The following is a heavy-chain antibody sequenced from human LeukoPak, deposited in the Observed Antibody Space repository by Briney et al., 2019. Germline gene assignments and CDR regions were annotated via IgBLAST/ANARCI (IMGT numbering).Heavy chain of an antibody. CDR2: INHSGST. Sequence: PSETLSLTCAVYGGSFSGYYWSWIRQPPGKGLEWIGEINHSGSTNYNPSLKSRVTISVDTSKNQFSLKLSSVTAADTAVYYCARGEWRTGYFQHWGQGTLVTVS. V-gene: IGHV4-34*01. CDR1: GGSFSGYY. D-gene: IGHD2-8*01. CDR3: ARGEWRTGYFQH. J-gene: IGHJ1*01.